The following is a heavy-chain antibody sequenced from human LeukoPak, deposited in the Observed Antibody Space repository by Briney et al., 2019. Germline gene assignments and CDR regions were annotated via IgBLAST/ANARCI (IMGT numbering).Heavy chain of an antibody. D-gene: IGHD2-15*01. CDR3: GSGRNCSAGSCYSWNY. CDR1: GFTFSDHY. J-gene: IGHJ4*02. CDR2: SRNKANSYTT. V-gene: IGHV3-72*01. Sequence: GGSLRLSCAASGFTFSDHYMDWVRQAPGKGLEWVGRSRNKANSYTTQYAASVKGRFTISRDDSKNSVYLQMNSLKTEDTAVYYCGSGRNCSAGSCYSWNYWGQGTLVTVSS.